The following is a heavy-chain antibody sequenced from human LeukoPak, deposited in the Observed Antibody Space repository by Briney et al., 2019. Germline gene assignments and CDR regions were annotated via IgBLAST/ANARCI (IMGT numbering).Heavy chain of an antibody. CDR2: IGSRSTSI. V-gene: IGHV3-21*01. J-gene: IGHJ3*02. CDR1: GFTLSSIS. Sequence: PGGSLRFSCAGSGFTLSSISRNWVRQAPGKGLEWVSSIGSRSTSIYYADSVRGRFTISRDNAKNSLFLQMNSLRVEDTAVYYCARESSEAFDIWGQGTMVTVSS. CDR3: ARESSEAFDI.